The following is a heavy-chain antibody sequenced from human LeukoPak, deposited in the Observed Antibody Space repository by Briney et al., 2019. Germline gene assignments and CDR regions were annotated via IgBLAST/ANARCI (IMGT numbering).Heavy chain of an antibody. D-gene: IGHD1-1*01. CDR1: GYTFTSYY. CDR3: SRNGFRAVWKGGLDAFDI. V-gene: IGHV1-46*01. Sequence: ASVKVSCKASGYTFTSYYMHWVRQAPGQGLEWMGIINPTTGDTTYAQKFQGRLTMTRDMSTSTVYMELSSLTSEDTAVFYYSRNGFRAVWKGGLDAFDIWGQG. J-gene: IGHJ3*02. CDR2: INPTTGDT.